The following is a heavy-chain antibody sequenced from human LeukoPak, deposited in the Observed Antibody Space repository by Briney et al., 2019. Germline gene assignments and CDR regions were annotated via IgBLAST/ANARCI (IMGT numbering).Heavy chain of an antibody. V-gene: IGHV3-74*01. CDR2: INSDGSST. J-gene: IGHJ4*02. D-gene: IGHD7-27*01. Sequence: GGSLRLSCAASGFTFSSYWMHWVRQAPGKGLVWVSRINSDGSSTSYADSVKGRFTISRDNAKNTLYLQMNSLRAEDTAVYYCARASNWGSGDYWGQGTLVTVSS. CDR3: ARASNWGSGDY. CDR1: GFTFSSYW.